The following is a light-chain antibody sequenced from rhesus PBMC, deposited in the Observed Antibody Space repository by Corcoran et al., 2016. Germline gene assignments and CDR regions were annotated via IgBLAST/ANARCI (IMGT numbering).Light chain of an antibody. CDR2: RSS. CDR1: QGISNW. Sequence: DIQMTQSPSSLSASVGDRVTITCRVSQGISNWLAWYQQKPGKAPKLLNYRSSNLETGVPSRFSGSGSGTDFTLTISSLQPEDIATYYCQQLDNSPYSFGQGTKVEIK. CDR3: QQLDNSPYS. V-gene: IGKV1-69*01. J-gene: IGKJ2*01.